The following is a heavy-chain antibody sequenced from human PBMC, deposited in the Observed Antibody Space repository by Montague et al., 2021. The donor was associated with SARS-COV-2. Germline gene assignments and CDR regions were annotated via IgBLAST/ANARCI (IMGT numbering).Heavy chain of an antibody. Sequence: SLRLSCAASGFTFTSYWMAWVRQAPGKGLEWVASLKENGSEKYILDSVKGRFTISRDNAKDSLYLQMNSLRAEDTAVYYCARGPRVVAATLWFDPWGQGTQVTVPS. V-gene: IGHV3-7*04. CDR3: ARGPRVVAATLWFDP. CDR2: LKENGSEK. D-gene: IGHD2-15*01. J-gene: IGHJ5*02. CDR1: GFTFTSYW.